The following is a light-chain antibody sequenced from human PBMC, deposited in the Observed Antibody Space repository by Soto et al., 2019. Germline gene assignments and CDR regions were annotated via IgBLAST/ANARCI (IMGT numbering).Light chain of an antibody. CDR2: RAS. Sequence: DLQMTQSPSSLSASVGDRVTITCQASQDISNYLNWYQQKPGKAPKLLIYRASNLETGVPSRFSGSGSGTDFTLTISSLQPEDFATYYCQQYDNLPTYTFGQGTKVDMK. CDR3: QQYDNLPTYT. V-gene: IGKV1-33*01. J-gene: IGKJ2*01. CDR1: QDISNY.